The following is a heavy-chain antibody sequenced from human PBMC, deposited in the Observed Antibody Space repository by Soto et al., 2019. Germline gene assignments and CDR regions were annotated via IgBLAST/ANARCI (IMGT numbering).Heavy chain of an antibody. CDR2: ISSTGIYT. CDR3: ARARDPQGRWDWFDP. J-gene: IGHJ5*02. Sequence: GGSLRLSCAASGFTFSTYSMNWVRQAPGKGLEWVSYISSTGIYTNYADSVKGRFTISRDNAKNSLYLQMNSLRAEDTAVYFCARARDPQGRWDWFDPWGQGTLVTVSS. CDR1: GFTFSTYS. V-gene: IGHV3-21*05.